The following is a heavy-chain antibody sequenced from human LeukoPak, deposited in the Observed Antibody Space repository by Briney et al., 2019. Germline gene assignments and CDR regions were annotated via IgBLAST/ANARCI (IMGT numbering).Heavy chain of an antibody. J-gene: IGHJ3*01. V-gene: IGHV4-4*02. CDR2: IFHTGST. D-gene: IGHD3-10*01. Sequence: SATLPLTCSVSGDSISSRKWWTWVRQTPEKGLEWIGEIFHTGSTNYNPSVESRVTISIDKSKNQFSLMLKSVTAADTALYYCARGMWFDTLFSTFDVWGQGTMVSVSS. CDR1: GDSISSRKW. CDR3: ARGMWFDTLFSTFDV.